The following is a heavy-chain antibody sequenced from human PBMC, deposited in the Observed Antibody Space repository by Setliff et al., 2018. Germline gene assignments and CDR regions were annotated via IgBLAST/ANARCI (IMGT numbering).Heavy chain of an antibody. Sequence: SETLSLTCTVSGGSISSYYWSWIRQPPGKGLEWIGYIYYSGSTNYNPSPKSRVTISVDTSKNQFSLKLSSVTAADTAVYYCARDRGGDWIYYFDYWGQGTLVTVSS. V-gene: IGHV4-59*01. D-gene: IGHD2-21*02. CDR3: ARDRGGDWIYYFDY. CDR2: IYYSGST. J-gene: IGHJ4*02. CDR1: GGSISSYY.